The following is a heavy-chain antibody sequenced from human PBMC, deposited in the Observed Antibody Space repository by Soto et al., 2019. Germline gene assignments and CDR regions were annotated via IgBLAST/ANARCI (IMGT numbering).Heavy chain of an antibody. J-gene: IGHJ6*01. CDR1: GFTFSLYS. D-gene: IGHD3-10*01. CDR3: ARAVTWGLDV. Sequence: EVQLVESGGGLVQPGGSLRLSCAASGFTFSLYSMSWVRQAPGKGLESVSYISRSSTGIHYADSVKGRFTISRDDVTNSMHLQMNSLRDGDTAVYYCARAVTWGLDVWGQGTTVSISS. CDR2: ISRSSTGI. V-gene: IGHV3-48*02.